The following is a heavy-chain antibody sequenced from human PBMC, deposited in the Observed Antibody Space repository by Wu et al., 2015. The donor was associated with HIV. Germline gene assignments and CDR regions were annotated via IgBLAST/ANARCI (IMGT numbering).Heavy chain of an antibody. CDR2: ISAYNGNT. D-gene: IGHD2-15*01. J-gene: IGHJ4*02. CDR3: ARGAAFRAELDY. Sequence: QVQLVQSRSEVKKPGSSVKVSCKTSGGTFSSYAISWVRQAPRQRLEWMGWISAYNGNTNYAQKLQGRVTMTTDTSTSTAYMELSSLRSEDTAVYYCARGAAFRAELDYWGQGTMVTVSS. V-gene: IGHV1-18*01. CDR1: GGTFSSYA.